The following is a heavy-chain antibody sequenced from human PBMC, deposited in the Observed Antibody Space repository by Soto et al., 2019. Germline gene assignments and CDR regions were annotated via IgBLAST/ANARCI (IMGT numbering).Heavy chain of an antibody. CDR3: ARESEVVVPAATQTYYYYGMDV. V-gene: IGHV1-18*01. D-gene: IGHD2-2*01. CDR2: ISGYNGNT. CDR1: GYTFTSCG. Sequence: QFQLVQSGAEVKKPGASVKVSCKASGYTFTSCGISWVRQAPGQGLERMGWISGYNGNTNYAQKLQGRVTMTTDTPTSTEYMELRSLIADDTAAYYCARESEVVVPAATQTYYYYGMDVWGQGTTVTVSS. J-gene: IGHJ6*02.